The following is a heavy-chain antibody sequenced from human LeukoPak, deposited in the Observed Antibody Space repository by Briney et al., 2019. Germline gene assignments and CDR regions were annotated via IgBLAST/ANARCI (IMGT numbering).Heavy chain of an antibody. V-gene: IGHV4-61*08. CDR1: GGSISSGDYY. J-gene: IGHJ5*02. D-gene: IGHD3-10*01. Sequence: SETLSLTCTVSGGSISSGDYYWSWIRQPPGKGLEWIGYIYHSGSTNYNPSLKSRVTISVDTSKNQFSLKLSSVTAADTAVYYCARGSTTSMVRGVLNWFDPWGQGTLVTVSS. CDR3: ARGSTTSMVRGVLNWFDP. CDR2: IYHSGST.